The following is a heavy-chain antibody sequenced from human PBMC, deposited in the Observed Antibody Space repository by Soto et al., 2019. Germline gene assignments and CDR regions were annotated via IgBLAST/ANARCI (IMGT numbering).Heavy chain of an antibody. CDR2: IIPIFGTA. CDR1: GGTFSSYA. V-gene: IGHV1-69*13. Sequence: VASVKVSCKASGGTFSSYAISWVRQAPGQGLEWMGGIIPIFGTANYAQKFQGRVTITADESTSTAYMELSSLRSEDTAVYYCAMQPRITMIVVVTLAFDVWGQGTMVTVSS. CDR3: AMQPRITMIVVVTLAFDV. J-gene: IGHJ3*01. D-gene: IGHD3-22*01.